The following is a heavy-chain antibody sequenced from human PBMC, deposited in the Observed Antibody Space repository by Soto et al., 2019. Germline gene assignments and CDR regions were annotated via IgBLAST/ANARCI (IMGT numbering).Heavy chain of an antibody. Sequence: QVQLQESGPGLVKPSQTLSLTCTVSGGSISSGGYYWSWIRQHPGKGLEWIGYIYYSGSTYYNPSIKSRVTITVDTSKNQFSLKLSSVTAADTAVYYCAREGSQGITDYWGQGTLVTVSS. CDR2: IYYSGST. D-gene: IGHD1-20*01. J-gene: IGHJ4*02. CDR3: AREGSQGITDY. CDR1: GGSISSGGYY. V-gene: IGHV4-31*03.